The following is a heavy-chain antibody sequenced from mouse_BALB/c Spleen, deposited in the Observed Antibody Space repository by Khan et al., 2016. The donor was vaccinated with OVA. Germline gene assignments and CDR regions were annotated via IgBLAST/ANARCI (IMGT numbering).Heavy chain of an antibody. V-gene: IGHV3-2*02. CDR3: ARAVTITTVVATDFDC. D-gene: IGHD1-1*01. J-gene: IGHJ2*01. Sequence: EVQLQESGPGLVKPSQSLSLTCTVTGYSITSDCAWNWIRQFPGNKLEWMGYISYSGSTSYNPSLKSRISTTRDTSKNRFFLQLNYVTTEDTATYYCARAVTITTVVATDFDCWGQGTTLTVSS. CDR1: GYSITSDCA. CDR2: ISYSGST.